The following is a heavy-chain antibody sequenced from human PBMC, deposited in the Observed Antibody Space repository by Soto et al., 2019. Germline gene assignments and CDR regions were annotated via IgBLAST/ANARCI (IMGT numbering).Heavy chain of an antibody. CDR1: GGSISSYY. J-gene: IGHJ3*02. V-gene: IGHV4-59*01. Sequence: TSETLSLTCTVSGGSISSYYWSWIRQPPGKGLEWIGYIYYSGSTNYNPSLKSRVTISVDTSKNQFSLKLSSVTAADTAVYYCAREGCSSTSCDLGIGAFDIWGQGTMVTVSS. CDR3: AREGCSSTSCDLGIGAFDI. D-gene: IGHD2-2*01. CDR2: IYYSGST.